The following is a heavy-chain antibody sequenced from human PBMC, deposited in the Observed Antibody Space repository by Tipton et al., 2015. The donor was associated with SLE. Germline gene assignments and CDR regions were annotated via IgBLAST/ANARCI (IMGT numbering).Heavy chain of an antibody. CDR1: EFTLSSYW. CDR2: MNTDGSYT. Sequence: SLRLSCAASEFTLSSYWMHWVRHIPGKGLLWVSRMNTDGSYTNFADSVRGRFTISRDNAKNMLYLQMNNLRAEDTAVYYCARGGRGAYYDTSGPFDYWGQGTLVTVSS. CDR3: ARGGRGAYYDTSGPFDY. D-gene: IGHD3-22*01. J-gene: IGHJ4*02. V-gene: IGHV3-74*01.